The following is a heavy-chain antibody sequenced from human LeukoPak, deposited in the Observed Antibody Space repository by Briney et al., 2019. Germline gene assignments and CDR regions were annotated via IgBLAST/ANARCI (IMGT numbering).Heavy chain of an antibody. CDR1: GGSISGYY. CDR2: VHYSGSN. J-gene: IGHJ6*02. D-gene: IGHD2-8*02. Sequence: SETLSLTCTVSGGSISGYYWSWTRQPTGKGLECIGYVHYSGSNSYNPSLKSRVTISVDTSKNQFSLKLSSVTAADTAVYYCAREMVDCTDSSCPNRYYYGMDVWGQGTTVTVSS. CDR3: AREMVDCTDSSCPNRYYYGMDV. V-gene: IGHV4-59*01.